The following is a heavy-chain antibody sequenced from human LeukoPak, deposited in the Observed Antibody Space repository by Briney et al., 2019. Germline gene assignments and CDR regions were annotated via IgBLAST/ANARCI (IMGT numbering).Heavy chain of an antibody. CDR3: ASAPSIVGATAADY. J-gene: IGHJ4*02. Sequence: GASVKVSCKASGYTFTGYYMHWVRQAPGQGLEWMGGIIPIFGTANYAQKFQGRVTITADESTSTAYMELSSLRSEDTAVYYCASAPSIVGATAADYWGQGTLVTVSS. CDR1: GYTFTGYY. V-gene: IGHV1-69*13. CDR2: IIPIFGTA. D-gene: IGHD1-26*01.